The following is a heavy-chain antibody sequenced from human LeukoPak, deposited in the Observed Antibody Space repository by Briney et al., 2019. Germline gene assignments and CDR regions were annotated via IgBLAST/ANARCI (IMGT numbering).Heavy chain of an antibody. V-gene: IGHV3-53*01. J-gene: IGHJ2*01. CDR2: LYSGSDT. CDR1: GFSVSTKY. Sequence: GGSLRLSCAASGFSVSTKYMKWLRQAPGEGLEGVSILYSGSDTYYADSEEGRFIISRDSSKNTLFLQMNDLRVEDTAVYYCARVGDHFHWYLDLWGRGTLVT. CDR3: ARVGDHFHWYLDL. D-gene: IGHD3-3*02.